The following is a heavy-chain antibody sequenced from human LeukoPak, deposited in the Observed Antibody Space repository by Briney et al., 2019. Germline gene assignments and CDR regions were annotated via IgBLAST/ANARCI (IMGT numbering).Heavy chain of an antibody. CDR3: ARLALRFLGFDP. V-gene: IGHV1-2*02. Sequence: ASVKVSCKASGYTFTSYYMHWVRQAPGQGLEWMGWINPNSGGTNYAQKFQGRVTMTRDTSISTAYMELSRLRSDDTAVYYCARLALRFLGFDPWGQGTLVTVSS. CDR2: INPNSGGT. CDR1: GYTFTSYY. D-gene: IGHD3-3*01. J-gene: IGHJ5*02.